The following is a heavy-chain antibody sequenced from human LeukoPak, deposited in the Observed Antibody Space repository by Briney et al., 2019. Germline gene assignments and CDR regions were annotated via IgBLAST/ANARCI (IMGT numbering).Heavy chain of an antibody. CDR3: ARVALDCSSTSCMLGWFDP. CDR2: IYTSGST. D-gene: IGHD2-2*01. CDR1: GGSISSGNYY. J-gene: IGHJ5*02. V-gene: IGHV4-61*02. Sequence: PSETLSLTCTVSGGSISSGNYYWSWIRQPAGKGLEWIGRIYTSGSTNYNPSLKSRVTISVDTSKNQFSLKLSSVTAADTAVYYCARVALDCSSTSCMLGWFDPWGQGTLVTVSS.